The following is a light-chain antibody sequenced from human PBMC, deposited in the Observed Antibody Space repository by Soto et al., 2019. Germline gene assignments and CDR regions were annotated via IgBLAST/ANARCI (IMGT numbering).Light chain of an antibody. V-gene: IGKV3-15*01. CDR1: QSINSE. CDR3: QQCHNWPLT. CDR2: GAS. J-gene: IGKJ2*01. Sequence: EIVMTQSPATLSLSPGERAALSCRASQSINSELAWYQQKPGQPPRLLIYGASTRATGVPARFTGTESRSEFTLTISGLQSEDFAVYYCQQCHNWPLTFGQGTRLEI.